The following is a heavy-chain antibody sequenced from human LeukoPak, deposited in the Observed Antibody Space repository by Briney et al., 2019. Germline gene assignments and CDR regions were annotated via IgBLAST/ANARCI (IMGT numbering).Heavy chain of an antibody. D-gene: IGHD6-13*01. J-gene: IGHJ4*02. CDR3: TTGSNRISSSPVGHFDY. Sequence: GGSLRLSCAASGFTFSNAWMSWVRQAPGKGLEWVGRIKSKTDGGTTDYAAPVKGRFTISRDDSKNTLYLQMNSLKTEDTAVYYCTTGSNRISSSPVGHFDYWGQGTLVTVSS. V-gene: IGHV3-15*01. CDR2: IKSKTDGGTT. CDR1: GFTFSNAW.